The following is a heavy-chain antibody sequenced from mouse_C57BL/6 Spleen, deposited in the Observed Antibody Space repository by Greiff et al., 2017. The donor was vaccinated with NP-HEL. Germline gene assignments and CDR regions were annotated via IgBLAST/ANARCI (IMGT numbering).Heavy chain of an antibody. D-gene: IGHD1-1*01. CDR2: ISSGGDYI. CDR1: GFTFSSYA. Sequence: EVQGVESGEGLVKPGGSLKLSCAASGFTFSSYAMSWVRQTPEKRLEWVAYISSGGDYIYYADTVKGRFTISRDNARNTLYLQMSSLKSEDTAMYYCTRVNYYGSSYGYFDVWGTGTTVTVSS. V-gene: IGHV5-9-1*02. CDR3: TRVNYYGSSYGYFDV. J-gene: IGHJ1*03.